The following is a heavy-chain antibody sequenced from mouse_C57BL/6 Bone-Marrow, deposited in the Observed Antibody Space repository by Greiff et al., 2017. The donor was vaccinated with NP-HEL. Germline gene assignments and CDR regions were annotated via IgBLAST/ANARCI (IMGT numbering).Heavy chain of an antibody. CDR1: GFNIKDYY. Sequence: VQLQQSGAELVRPGASVKLSCTASGFNIKDYYMHWVKQRPEQGLEWIGRIDPEDGDTEYAPKFQGKATMTADTSSNTAYLQLSSLTSEDTAVYYCTTGDGYYPYYFDYWGQGTTLTVSS. V-gene: IGHV14-1*01. CDR2: IDPEDGDT. J-gene: IGHJ2*01. D-gene: IGHD2-3*01. CDR3: TTGDGYYPYYFDY.